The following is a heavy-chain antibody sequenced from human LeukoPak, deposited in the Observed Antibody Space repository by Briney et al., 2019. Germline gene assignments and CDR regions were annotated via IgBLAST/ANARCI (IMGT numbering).Heavy chain of an antibody. J-gene: IGHJ6*02. CDR2: ISSSGSTI. CDR1: GFTFSSYE. V-gene: IGHV3-48*03. Sequence: GGSLRLPCAASGFTFSSYEMNWVRQAPGKGLEWVSYISSSGSTIYYADSVKGRFTISRDNAKNSLYLQMNSLRAEDTAVYYCAAGTTRIRIDYYYYYYGMDVWGQGTTVTVSS. D-gene: IGHD4-17*01. CDR3: AAGTTRIRIDYYYYYYGMDV.